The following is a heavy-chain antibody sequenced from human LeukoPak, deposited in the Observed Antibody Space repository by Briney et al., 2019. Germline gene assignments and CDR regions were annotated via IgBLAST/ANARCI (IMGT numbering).Heavy chain of an antibody. CDR2: IYHSGST. D-gene: IGHD3-3*01. CDR1: GGSISSGGYY. Sequence: SETLSLSCTVSGGSISSGGYYWSWIRQPPGKGLEWIGYIYHSGSTYYNPSLKSRVTISVDRSKNQFSLKLSSVTAADTAVYYCARKRGGEWLLDYWGQGTLVTVSS. V-gene: IGHV4-30-2*01. CDR3: ARKRGGEWLLDY. J-gene: IGHJ4*02.